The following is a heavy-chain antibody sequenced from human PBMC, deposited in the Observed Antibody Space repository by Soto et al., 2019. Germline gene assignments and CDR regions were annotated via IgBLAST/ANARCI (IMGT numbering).Heavy chain of an antibody. V-gene: IGHV1-3*01. CDR1: GYTFTSYA. CDR2: INAGNGNT. J-gene: IGHJ4*02. D-gene: IGHD5-12*01. CDR3: ARDRAYSGNDVGDHFDY. Sequence: ASVKVSCKASGYTFTSYAMHWVRQAPGQRLEWMGWINAGNGNTKYSQKFQGRVTITRDTSASTAYMELSSLRSEDTAVYYCARDRAYSGNDVGDHFDYWGQGTLVTVSS.